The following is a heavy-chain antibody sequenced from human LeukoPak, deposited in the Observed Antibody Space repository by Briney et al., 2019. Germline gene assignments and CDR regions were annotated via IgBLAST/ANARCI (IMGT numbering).Heavy chain of an antibody. CDR1: GYTFTGFY. J-gene: IGHJ4*02. D-gene: IGHD4-17*01. CDR2: INPKNGAT. CDR3: ARPTHRLTVTTAIDY. Sequence: AAVKVSCKPSGYTFTGFYIHWVRQAPGQGLQWMGWINPKNGATKYSQSFRGRVTMTRDTSIDTAYMELSSLTSDDTAIYYCARPTHRLTVTTAIDYWGQATLVTVSS. V-gene: IGHV1-2*02.